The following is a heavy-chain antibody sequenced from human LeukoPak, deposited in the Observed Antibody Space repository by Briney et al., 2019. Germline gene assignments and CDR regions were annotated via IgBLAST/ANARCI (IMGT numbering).Heavy chain of an antibody. Sequence: SETLSLTCTVSGGSISSYYWGWIRQPPGKGLEWIGSIYHSGSTYYNPSLKSRVTISVDTSKNQFSLKLSSVTAADTAVYYCAREGGRGYSYGSFDYWGQGTLVTVSS. CDR2: IYHSGST. J-gene: IGHJ4*01. CDR1: GGSISSYY. V-gene: IGHV4-38-2*02. D-gene: IGHD5-18*01. CDR3: AREGGRGYSYGSFDY.